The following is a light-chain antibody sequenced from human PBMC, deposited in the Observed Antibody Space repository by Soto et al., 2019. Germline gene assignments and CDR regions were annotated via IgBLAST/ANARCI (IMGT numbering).Light chain of an antibody. V-gene: IGKV3-11*01. CDR2: DAS. Sequence: PGERATLSCRASQTGSSNYLAWFQQKPGQAPRLLIYDASNRATGIPARFSGSGSGTDFTLTISSLEPEDFAVYYCQQRSNWPITFGQGTRLEIK. CDR3: QQRSNWPIT. J-gene: IGKJ5*01. CDR1: QTGSSNY.